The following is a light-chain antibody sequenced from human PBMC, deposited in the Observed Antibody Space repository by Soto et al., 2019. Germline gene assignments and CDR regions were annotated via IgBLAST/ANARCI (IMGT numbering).Light chain of an antibody. J-gene: IGKJ4*01. Sequence: EIVLTQSPGTLSLSPGERATLSCRASQSVSSSYLAWYQQKPGQAPRLLIYGASSRATGIPDRFSGSGSGTDFTLTISRLEPEDFAVYYCQQYGSFPRTFGGGTKVDIK. CDR2: GAS. V-gene: IGKV3-20*01. CDR1: QSVSSSY. CDR3: QQYGSFPRT.